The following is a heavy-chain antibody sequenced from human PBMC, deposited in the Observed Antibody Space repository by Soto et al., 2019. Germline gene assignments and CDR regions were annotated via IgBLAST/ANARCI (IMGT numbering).Heavy chain of an antibody. D-gene: IGHD6-6*01. Sequence: SVKVSCKASGGTFTGNPISWVRQAPGRGLEWMGGIIPMFGTTNYAQKFQGRVTITADESTTTAYMELNSLRSEDTAVYYCARENSIASLSYYYGMEVWGQRTTVTVSS. J-gene: IGHJ6*02. CDR3: ARENSIASLSYYYGMEV. V-gene: IGHV1-69*13. CDR1: GGTFTGNP. CDR2: IIPMFGTT.